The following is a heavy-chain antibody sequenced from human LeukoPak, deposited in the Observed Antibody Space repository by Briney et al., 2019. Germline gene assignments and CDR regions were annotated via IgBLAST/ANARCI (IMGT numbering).Heavy chain of an antibody. Sequence: ASVKVSCKVSGYTLTELSMHWVRQAPGKGLEWMGGFDPEDGETIYAQKFQGRVTMTEDTSTDTAYMELSSLRSEDTAAYYCAVRTPIVVVPAAVDYWGQGTLVTVSS. CDR1: GYTLTELS. V-gene: IGHV1-24*01. CDR3: AVRTPIVVVPAAVDY. D-gene: IGHD2-2*01. J-gene: IGHJ4*02. CDR2: FDPEDGET.